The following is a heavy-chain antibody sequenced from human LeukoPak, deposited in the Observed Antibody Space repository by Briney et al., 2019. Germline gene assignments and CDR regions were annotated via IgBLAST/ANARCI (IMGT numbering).Heavy chain of an antibody. CDR1: GFTFSSYA. V-gene: IGHV3-7*03. CDR3: ARDRVAAAGTNWFDP. CDR2: IKQDGSEK. J-gene: IGHJ5*02. D-gene: IGHD6-13*01. Sequence: PGGSLRLSCAASGFTFSSYAIHWVRQAPGKGLEWVANIKQDGSEKYYVDSVKGRFTISRDNAKNSLYLQMNSLRAEDTAVYYCARDRVAAAGTNWFDPWGQGTLVTVSS.